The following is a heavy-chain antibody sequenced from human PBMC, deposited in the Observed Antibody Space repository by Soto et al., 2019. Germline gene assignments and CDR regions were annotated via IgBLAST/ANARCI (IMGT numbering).Heavy chain of an antibody. CDR2: ICDSGST. J-gene: IGHJ4*02. CDR1: SGSINKYC. Sequence: QVQLQESGPGLVKPSETLSLTCTVSSGSINKYCWSWTRQPPGKELEWIGYICDSGSTNYNPSLTSRVTMSVDTSKNQFSLNLSSMTAADTAIYYCARQGENDYFDFWGQGALVTVSS. CDR3: ARQGENDYFDF. D-gene: IGHD3-16*01. V-gene: IGHV4-59*08.